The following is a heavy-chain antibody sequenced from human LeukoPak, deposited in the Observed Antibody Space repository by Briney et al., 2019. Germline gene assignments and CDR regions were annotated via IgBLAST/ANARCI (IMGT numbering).Heavy chain of an antibody. V-gene: IGHV4-59*01. J-gene: IGHJ2*01. Sequence: SETLSLTCTVSGGSISSYYWSWTRQPPGKGLEWIGYIYYSGSTNYNPSLKSRVTISVDTSKNQFSLKLSSVTAADTAVYYCARSVAAEDWYFDLWGRGTLVTVSS. CDR1: GGSISSYY. D-gene: IGHD6-13*01. CDR3: ARSVAAEDWYFDL. CDR2: IYYSGST.